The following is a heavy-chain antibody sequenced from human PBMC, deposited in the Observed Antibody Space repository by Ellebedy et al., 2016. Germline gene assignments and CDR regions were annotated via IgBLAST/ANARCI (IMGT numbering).Heavy chain of an antibody. CDR3: AKDRYYYGSGSFFDY. V-gene: IGHV3-23*01. CDR1: GFTFSSYW. Sequence: GGSLRLSXAASGFTFSSYWMHWVRQAPGKGLEWVSAISGSGGSTYYADSVKGRFTISRDNSKNTLYLQMNSLRAEDTAVYYCAKDRYYYGSGSFFDYWGQGTLVTVSS. J-gene: IGHJ4*02. D-gene: IGHD3-10*01. CDR2: ISGSGGST.